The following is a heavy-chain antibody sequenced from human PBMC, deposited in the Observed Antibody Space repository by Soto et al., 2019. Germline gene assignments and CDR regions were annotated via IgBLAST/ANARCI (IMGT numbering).Heavy chain of an antibody. CDR2: IKQDGSEK. CDR1: GFTFSSYW. J-gene: IGHJ4*02. V-gene: IGHV3-7*01. CDR3: ARDPTISGSYTPYYFDY. Sequence: PGGSLRLSCAASGFTFSSYWMSWVRQAPGKGLEWVANIKQDGSEKYYVDSVKGRFTISRDNAKNSLYLQMNSLRAEDTAVYYCARDPTISGSYTPYYFDYWGQGTLVTVSS. D-gene: IGHD3-10*01.